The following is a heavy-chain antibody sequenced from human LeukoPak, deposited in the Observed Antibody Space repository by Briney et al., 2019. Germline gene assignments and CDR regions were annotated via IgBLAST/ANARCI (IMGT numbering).Heavy chain of an antibody. CDR3: AREEDYGATFVY. V-gene: IGHV1-2*02. J-gene: IGHJ4*02. Sequence: ASVKVPCKASGYTFTGYYMHWVRQAPGQGLEWMGWINPNSGGTNYAQKFQGRVTMTRDTSISTAYMELSRLRSDDTAVYYCAREEDYGATFVYWGQGTLVTVSS. D-gene: IGHD4-17*01. CDR1: GYTFTGYY. CDR2: INPNSGGT.